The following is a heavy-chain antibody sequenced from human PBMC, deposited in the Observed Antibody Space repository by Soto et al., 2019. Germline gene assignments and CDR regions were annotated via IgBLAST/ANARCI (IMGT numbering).Heavy chain of an antibody. V-gene: IGHV3-49*03. J-gene: IGHJ6*02. CDR3: TRDGQPPSPYYYYYYGMDV. Sequence: PGGSLRLSCTASGFTFVEYAMSWFRQAPGKGLEWVGFIRSKAYGGTTEYAASVKGRFTISRDDSKSIAYLQMNSLKTEDTAVYYCTRDGQPPSPYYYYYYGMDVWGQGTTVTVSS. D-gene: IGHD5-18*01. CDR2: IRSKAYGGTT. CDR1: GFTFVEYA.